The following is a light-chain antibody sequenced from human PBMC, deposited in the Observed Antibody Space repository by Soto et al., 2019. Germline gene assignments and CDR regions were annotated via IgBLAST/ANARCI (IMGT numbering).Light chain of an antibody. J-gene: IGKJ1*01. CDR3: QQYGSSRT. CDR2: GTS. V-gene: IGKV3-20*01. CDR1: QSFSSNY. Sequence: EIVLTQSPGTLSLSPGERATLSCRASQSFSSNYIAWYQQKPGQAPRLLIYGTSSRATGIPDRFSGSGSGTDFTLTISRLEPEDFAVYYCQQYGSSRTFGQGTXVDIK.